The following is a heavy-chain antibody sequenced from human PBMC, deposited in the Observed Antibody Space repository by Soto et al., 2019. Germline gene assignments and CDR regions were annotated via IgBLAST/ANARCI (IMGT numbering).Heavy chain of an antibody. Sequence: SGPTLVNPTQTLTLTCTFSGFSLSTSGMCVSWIRQPPGKALEWLALIDWDDDKYYSTSLKTRLTISKDTSKNQVVLTMTNVDPVDTATYYCARIRYDSSGRPFDYWGQGTLVTVSS. J-gene: IGHJ4*02. V-gene: IGHV2-70*01. CDR1: GFSLSTSGMC. D-gene: IGHD3-22*01. CDR3: ARIRYDSSGRPFDY. CDR2: IDWDDDK.